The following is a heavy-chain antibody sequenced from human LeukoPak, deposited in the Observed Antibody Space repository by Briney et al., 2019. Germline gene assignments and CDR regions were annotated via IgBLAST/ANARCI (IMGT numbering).Heavy chain of an antibody. CDR2: ISSSGSTI. CDR3: ARQTGSGLFTLP. CDR1: GFTFSSYE. D-gene: IGHD3-10*01. Sequence: GGSLRLSCAASGFTFSSYEMNWVRQAPGKGLEWVSYISSSGSTIYYADSVKGRFTISRDNAKNSLYLQMNSLRAEDTAVYYCARQTGSGLFTLPGGQGTLVTVSS. V-gene: IGHV3-48*03. J-gene: IGHJ4*02.